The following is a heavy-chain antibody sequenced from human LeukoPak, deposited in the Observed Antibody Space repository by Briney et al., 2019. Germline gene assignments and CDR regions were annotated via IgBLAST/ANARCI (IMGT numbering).Heavy chain of an antibody. CDR1: GGSISSSSYY. V-gene: IGHV4-39*07. CDR2: IYYSGST. Sequence: KTSETLSLTCTVSGGSISSSSYYWGWIRQPPGKGLEWIGSIYYSGSTYYNPSLKSRVTISVDTSKNQFSLKLSSVTAADTAVYYCARISGIAVAGTRDYWGQGTLVTVSS. D-gene: IGHD6-19*01. J-gene: IGHJ4*02. CDR3: ARISGIAVAGTRDY.